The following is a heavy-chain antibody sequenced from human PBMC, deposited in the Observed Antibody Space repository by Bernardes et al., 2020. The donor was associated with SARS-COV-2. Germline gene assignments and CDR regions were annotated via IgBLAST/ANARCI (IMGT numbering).Heavy chain of an antibody. Sequence: SETLSLTCSVSGGSISGYYWTWIRQAPGKRLEWLAYISDSGSTTYDPALQSRVTVSLDTSNNQVSLTLTDVTAADTAVYYCARERLSSGGYYSRGQYYGLEVWGQGTSVTVFS. CDR2: ISDSGST. D-gene: IGHD3-10*01. J-gene: IGHJ6*02. CDR3: ARERLSSGGYYSRGQYYGLEV. CDR1: GGSISGYY. V-gene: IGHV4-59*01.